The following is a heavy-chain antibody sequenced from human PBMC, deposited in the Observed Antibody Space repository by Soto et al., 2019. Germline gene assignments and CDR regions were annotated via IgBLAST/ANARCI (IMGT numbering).Heavy chain of an antibody. CDR2: INHSGIT. CDR1: GGSFIGYY. CDR3: ASGADVLRFLEWFYNWFDP. V-gene: IGHV4-34*01. Sequence: PETLSHTCAVYGGSFIGYYWSWIRQPPGKGLEWIGEINHSGITNYNPSLKSRVTISVDTSKNQFSLKLSSVTAADTAVYYCASGADVLRFLEWFYNWFDPWGQGTLVT. J-gene: IGHJ5*02. D-gene: IGHD3-3*01.